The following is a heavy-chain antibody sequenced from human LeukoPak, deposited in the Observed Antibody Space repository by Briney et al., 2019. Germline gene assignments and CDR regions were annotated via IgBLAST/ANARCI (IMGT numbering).Heavy chain of an antibody. CDR3: AREGQGEWLLKGWFDP. V-gene: IGHV3-21*01. D-gene: IGHD5-12*01. CDR1: GFTFSSYS. J-gene: IGHJ5*02. CDR2: ISSSGGYI. Sequence: PGGSLRLSCAASGFTFSSYSMHWVRQAPGKGLEWVSSISSSGGYIYYADSLKGRFTISRDNAKNSLYLQMNSLRAEDTAVYYCAREGQGEWLLKGWFDPWGQGTLVTVSS.